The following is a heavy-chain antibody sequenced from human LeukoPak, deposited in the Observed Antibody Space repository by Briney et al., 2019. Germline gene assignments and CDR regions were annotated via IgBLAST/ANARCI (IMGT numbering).Heavy chain of an antibody. CDR2: ISYDGSNK. J-gene: IGHJ5*02. Sequence: PGGSLRLSCAASGFTFSSYGMHWARQAPGKGLEWVAVISYDGSNKYYADSVKGRFTISRDNSKNTLYLQMNSLRAEDTAVYYCAKDDYYDSSGTNWFDPWGQGTLVTVSS. D-gene: IGHD3-22*01. CDR1: GFTFSSYG. V-gene: IGHV3-30*18. CDR3: AKDDYYDSSGTNWFDP.